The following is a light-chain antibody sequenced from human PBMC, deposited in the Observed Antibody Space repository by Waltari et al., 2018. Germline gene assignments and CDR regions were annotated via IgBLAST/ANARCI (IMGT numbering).Light chain of an antibody. CDR1: SSNIENNF. V-gene: IGLV1-47*03. Sequence: QSVLTQPPSASGTPGQRVTISCSGSSSNIENNFVHWYQQLPRTAPKLLIFRDNQRPSGVPDRFSASKSGTSASLAISGLWSEDEADYWCAAWDPSLTGVVFGGGTKLTVL. CDR3: AAWDPSLTGVV. J-gene: IGLJ3*02. CDR2: RDN.